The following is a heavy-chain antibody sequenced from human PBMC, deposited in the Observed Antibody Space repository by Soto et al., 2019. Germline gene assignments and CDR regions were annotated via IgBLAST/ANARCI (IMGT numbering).Heavy chain of an antibody. V-gene: IGHV4-4*02. CDR2: THHSAGT. CDR1: GVSISRGDW. Sequence: QVLLHESGPGLVKPSGTLSLTCTVSGVSISRGDWWSWVRQAPGKELQWIGETHHSAGTSSHPSLRGRVSLSVDNSNNQFSLNLKSVTAADTGVYYCARLVYDTRLNYLYLDSWGQGLLVTLSS. CDR3: ARLVYDTRLNYLYLDS. D-gene: IGHD6-6*01. J-gene: IGHJ4*02.